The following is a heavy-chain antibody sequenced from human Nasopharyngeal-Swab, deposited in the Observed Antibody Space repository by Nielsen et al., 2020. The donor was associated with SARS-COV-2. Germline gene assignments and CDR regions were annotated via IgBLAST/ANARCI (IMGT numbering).Heavy chain of an antibody. CDR3: ARGRYSSGWYILYNWFDP. J-gene: IGHJ5*02. D-gene: IGHD6-19*01. CDR2: INHSGST. V-gene: IGHV4-39*07. Sequence: GSLRLSCTVSGGSISSSSYYWGWIRQPPGKGLEWIGEINHSGSTNYNPSLKSRVTISVDTSKNQFSLKLSSVTAADTAVYYCARGRYSSGWYILYNWFDPWGQGTLVTVSS. CDR1: GGSISSSSYY.